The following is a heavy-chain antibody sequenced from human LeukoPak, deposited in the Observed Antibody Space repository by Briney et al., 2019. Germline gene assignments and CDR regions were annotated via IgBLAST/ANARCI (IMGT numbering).Heavy chain of an antibody. CDR2: ISGSGGST. V-gene: IGHV3-23*01. Sequence: GGSLRLSCAASGFTFSSYGMSWVRQAPGKGLEWVSAISGSGGSTYYADSVKGRFTISRDNSKNTLYLQMNSLRAEDTAVYYCAKEGQILTKGTNWFDPWGQGTLVTVSS. D-gene: IGHD3-9*01. CDR3: AKEGQILTKGTNWFDP. CDR1: GFTFSSYG. J-gene: IGHJ5*02.